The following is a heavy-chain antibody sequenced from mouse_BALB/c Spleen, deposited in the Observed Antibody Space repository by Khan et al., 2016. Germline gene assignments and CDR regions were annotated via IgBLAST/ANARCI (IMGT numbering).Heavy chain of an antibody. Sequence: VRLQQSGAELVRPGALVKLSCKASGFNIKDYYMHWVKQRPEQGLEWIGWIDPENGNTIYDPKFQGKASITADTSSNTAYLQLSSLTSEDTAVYYCALDCSWFAYWGQGTLVTGSA. CDR2: IDPENGNT. D-gene: IGHD2-4*01. CDR3: ALDCSWFAY. CDR1: GFNIKDYY. V-gene: IGHV14-1*02. J-gene: IGHJ3*01.